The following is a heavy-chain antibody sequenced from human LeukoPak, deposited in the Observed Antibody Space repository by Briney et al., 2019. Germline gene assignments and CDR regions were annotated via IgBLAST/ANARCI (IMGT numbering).Heavy chain of an antibody. CDR2: IYYSGST. V-gene: IGHV4-39*07. D-gene: IGHD5-18*01. J-gene: IGHJ4*02. CDR1: GGSISSSSYY. Sequence: SETPSLTCTVSGGSISSSSYYWGWIRQPPGKGLEWIGSIYYSGSTYYNPSLRSRVTISLDTSRNQFSLKLNSVTAADTAVYYCARSPTKRVTEDYWGQGMLVTVSS. CDR3: ARSPTKRVTEDY.